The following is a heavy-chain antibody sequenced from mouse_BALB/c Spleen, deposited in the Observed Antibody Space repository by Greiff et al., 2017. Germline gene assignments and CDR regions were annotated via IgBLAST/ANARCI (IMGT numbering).Heavy chain of an antibody. CDR3: AREEAVGFAY. CDR1: GFTFSSYA. J-gene: IGHJ3*01. CDR2: ISSGGSYT. Sequence: EVKVVESGGGLVKPGGSLKLSCAASGFTFSSYAMSWVRQSPEKRLEWVAEISSGGSYTYYPDTVTGRFTISRDNAKNTLYLEMSSLRSEDTAMYYCAREEAVGFAYWGQGTLVTVSA. V-gene: IGHV5-9-4*01.